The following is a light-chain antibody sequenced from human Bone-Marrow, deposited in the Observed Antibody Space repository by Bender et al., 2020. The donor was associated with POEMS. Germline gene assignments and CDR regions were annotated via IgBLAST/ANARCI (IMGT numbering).Light chain of an antibody. CDR1: RSDVGRYDY. J-gene: IGLJ3*02. Sequence: QSALTQPASVSGSPGQSITISCTGTRSDVGRYDYVSWYQQHPGKAPKLMIYEVSNRPSGVPDRFSGSKSGNTASLTISGLQAEDEADYYCNSYTSSSTWVFGGGTKLTVL. V-gene: IGLV2-14*01. CDR3: NSYTSSSTWV. CDR2: EVS.